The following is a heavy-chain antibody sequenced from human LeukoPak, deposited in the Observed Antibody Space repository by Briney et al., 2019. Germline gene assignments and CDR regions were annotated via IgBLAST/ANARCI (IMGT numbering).Heavy chain of an antibody. CDR2: IYYSGGT. J-gene: IGHJ4*02. V-gene: IGHV4-59*12. Sequence: SETLSLTCTVSGGSISGYYWSCIRQPPGKGLEWIGYIYYSGGTNYNPSLKSRVTISVDTSKNQFSLKLSSVTAADTAVYYCARGYRYNWNDGYDYWGQGTLVTVSS. D-gene: IGHD1-20*01. CDR3: ARGYRYNWNDGYDY. CDR1: GGSISGYY.